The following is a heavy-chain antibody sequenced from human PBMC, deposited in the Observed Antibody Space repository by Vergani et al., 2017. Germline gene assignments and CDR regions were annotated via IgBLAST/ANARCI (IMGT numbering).Heavy chain of an antibody. CDR3: ASLARHYYYYYMDV. CDR1: GGSFSGYY. Sequence: QVQLQQWGAGLLKPSETLSLTCAVYGGSFSGYYWSWIRQPPGKGLEWIGEINHSGSTNYNPSLKSRGTISVDTSKNQFSLKLSSVTAADTAVYYCASLARHYYYYYMDVWGKGTTVTVSS. V-gene: IGHV4-34*01. J-gene: IGHJ6*03. CDR2: INHSGST. D-gene: IGHD3-3*02.